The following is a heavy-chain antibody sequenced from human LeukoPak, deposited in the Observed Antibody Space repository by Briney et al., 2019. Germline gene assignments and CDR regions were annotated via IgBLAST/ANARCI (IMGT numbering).Heavy chain of an antibody. V-gene: IGHV3-7*05. CDR1: GLTFSSYW. CDR3: VGAGVGNFDP. J-gene: IGHJ5*02. D-gene: IGHD1-26*01. Sequence: PGGSLRLSCVASGLTFSSYWMNWVRQAPGKWLEWVANMNQDGSQRNYVDSVRGRFTISRDNAKNSLYLQMNTLRAEDTAVYYCVGAGVGNFDPWGQGTLVTVSS. CDR2: MNQDGSQR.